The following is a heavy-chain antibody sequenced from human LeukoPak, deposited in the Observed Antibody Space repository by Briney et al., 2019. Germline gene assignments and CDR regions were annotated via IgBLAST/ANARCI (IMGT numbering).Heavy chain of an antibody. D-gene: IGHD2-21*01. CDR3: ATSIGWPNVFDH. J-gene: IGHJ4*02. V-gene: IGHV4-59*01. CDR1: GGSISSYY. CDR2: FYHTGST. Sequence: SETLSLTCTVSGGSISSYYWGWIRQPPGKGLEFIGSFYHTGSTNYNPSLESAVTISEDTSKNQISLELRSVTAADTAVYYCATSIGWPNVFDHWGQGILVTVSS.